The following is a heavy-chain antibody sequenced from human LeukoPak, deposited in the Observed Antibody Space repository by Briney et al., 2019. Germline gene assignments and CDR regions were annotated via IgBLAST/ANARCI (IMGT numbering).Heavy chain of an antibody. CDR2: INHSGST. Sequence: SETLSLTCAVYGGSFSGYYWSWIRQPPGKGLEWIGEINHSGSTNYNPSLKSRVTISVDTYKNQFSLQLSSVPAADTAVYYCARDIEGYDSSGYYGYWGQGTLVTVSS. CDR3: ARDIEGYDSSGYYGY. CDR1: GGSFSGYY. V-gene: IGHV4-34*01. J-gene: IGHJ4*02. D-gene: IGHD3-22*01.